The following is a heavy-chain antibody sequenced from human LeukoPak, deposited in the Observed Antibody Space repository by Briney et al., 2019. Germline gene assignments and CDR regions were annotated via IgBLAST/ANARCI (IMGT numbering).Heavy chain of an antibody. J-gene: IGHJ4*02. CDR1: GGSISSFY. CDR2: IYTSGST. D-gene: IGHD3-10*01. Sequence: SETLSLTCTVSGGSISSFYWSWIRQAAGKGLEWIGRIYTSGSTNYNPSLTSRITMSVDTSKNQFSLKLRSVAAADTAVYYCARGSGSYPPLDYWGQGTLVTVSS. CDR3: ARGSGSYPPLDY. V-gene: IGHV4-4*07.